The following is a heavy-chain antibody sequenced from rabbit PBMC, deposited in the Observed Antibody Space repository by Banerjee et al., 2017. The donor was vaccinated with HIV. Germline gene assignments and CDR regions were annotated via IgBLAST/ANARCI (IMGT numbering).Heavy chain of an antibody. V-gene: IGHV1S45*01. CDR2: INTISGDT. CDR3: ARDLAGVIGWNFNL. Sequence: QEQLEESGGDLVKPGASLTLTCTASGFTFSSYWMCWVRQAPGKGLELIACINTISGDTVYATWAKGRFTISKASWTTVTLQMTSLTAADTATYFCARDLAGVIGWNFNLWGQGTLVTVS. D-gene: IGHD4-1*01. CDR1: GFTFSSYW. J-gene: IGHJ4*01.